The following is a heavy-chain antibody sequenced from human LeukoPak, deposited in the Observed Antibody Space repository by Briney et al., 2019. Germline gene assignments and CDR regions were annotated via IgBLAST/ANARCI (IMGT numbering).Heavy chain of an antibody. CDR1: GFTFGDYA. CDR3: TRRPQPSDY. V-gene: IGHV3-49*04. CDR2: IRSKAYGGTT. Sequence: PGGSLRLSCTASGFTFGDYAMSWVRQAPGKGLEWVGFIRSKAYGGTTEYAPSVKGRFTISRDDSKSIAYLQMNSLKTEDTAVYYCTRRPQPSDYWGQGTLVTVSS. J-gene: IGHJ4*02.